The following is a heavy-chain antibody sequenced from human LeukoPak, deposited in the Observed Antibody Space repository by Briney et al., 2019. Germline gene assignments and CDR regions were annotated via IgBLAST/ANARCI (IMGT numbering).Heavy chain of an antibody. J-gene: IGHJ5*02. V-gene: IGHV4-59*08. CDR1: GGSISSYY. Sequence: PSETLSLTCTVSGGSISSYYWSWIRQPPGKGLEWIGYIYYTGSTNYNPSLKSRVTISVDASKNQFSLELSSVTAADTALYYCARTENYIPEDCFDPWGQGTLVTVSS. D-gene: IGHD5-24*01. CDR3: ARTENYIPEDCFDP. CDR2: IYYTGST.